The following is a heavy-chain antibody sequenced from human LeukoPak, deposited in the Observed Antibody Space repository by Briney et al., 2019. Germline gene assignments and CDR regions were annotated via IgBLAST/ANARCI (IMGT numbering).Heavy chain of an antibody. CDR2: ISGSGGST. CDR1: GFTFSSYG. D-gene: IGHD3-10*01. J-gene: IGHJ4*02. CDR3: AKESGLLWFGELLERAYFDH. V-gene: IGHV3-23*01. Sequence: GGTLRLSCAASGFTFSSYGMSWVRQAPGKGLEWVSAISGSGGSTYYADSVKGRFTISRDNSKNTLYLQMNSLRAEDTAVYYCAKESGLLWFGELLERAYFDHWGQGTLVAVSS.